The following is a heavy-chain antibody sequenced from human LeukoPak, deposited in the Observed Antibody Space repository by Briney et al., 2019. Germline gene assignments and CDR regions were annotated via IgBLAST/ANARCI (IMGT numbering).Heavy chain of an antibody. Sequence: PSETLSLTCTVSGGSISSYYWSWIRQPPGKGLEWIGYIYYSGSTNYNPSLKSRVTISVDTSKNQFSLKLSSVTAADTAVYYCARDRALKVWGSYRYSNWFDPWGQGTLVTVSS. V-gene: IGHV4-59*01. J-gene: IGHJ5*02. D-gene: IGHD3-16*02. CDR3: ARDRALKVWGSYRYSNWFDP. CDR1: GGSISSYY. CDR2: IYYSGST.